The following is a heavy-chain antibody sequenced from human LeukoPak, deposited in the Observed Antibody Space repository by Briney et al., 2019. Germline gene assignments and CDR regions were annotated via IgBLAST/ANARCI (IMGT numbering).Heavy chain of an antibody. CDR3: ARGHCSSTSCYSAYYYYGMDV. J-gene: IGHJ6*02. V-gene: IGHV4-34*01. D-gene: IGHD2-2*01. Sequence: SETLSLTCAVYGGSFSGYYWSWIRQPPGKGLEWIGEINHSGSTNYNPSLKSRVTISVDTSKNQFSLKLSSVTAADTAVYYCARGHCSSTSCYSAYYYYGMDVWGQGTTVTVSS. CDR2: INHSGST. CDR1: GGSFSGYY.